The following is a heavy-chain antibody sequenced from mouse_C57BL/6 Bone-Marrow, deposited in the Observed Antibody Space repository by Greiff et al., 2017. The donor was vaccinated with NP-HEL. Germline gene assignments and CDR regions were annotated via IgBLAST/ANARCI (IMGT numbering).Heavy chain of an antibody. CDR3: ARSGYDAWFAY. D-gene: IGHD2-2*01. CDR2: INPGSGGT. V-gene: IGHV1-54*01. Sequence: QVQLQQSGAELVRPGTSVKVSCKASGYAFTNYLIEWVKQRPGQGLEWIGVINPGSGGTNYNEKFKGKATLTADKSSSTAYMQLSSLTSEYSAVYFCARSGYDAWFAYWGQGTLVTVSA. J-gene: IGHJ3*01. CDR1: GYAFTNYL.